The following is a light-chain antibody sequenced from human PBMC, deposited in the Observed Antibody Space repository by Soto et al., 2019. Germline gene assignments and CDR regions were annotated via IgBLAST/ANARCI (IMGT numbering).Light chain of an antibody. V-gene: IGLV4-69*01. J-gene: IGLJ1*01. Sequence: QSVLTQSPSASASLGASVKLTCTLSSGHSSYAIAWHQQQPEKGPRYLMKLNSDGSHSKGDGIPDRFSGSSSGAERYLTTASLQAEDAADYCCQTWGTGIQVFGTGTKLTVL. CDR1: SGHSSYA. CDR2: LNSDGSH. CDR3: QTWGTGIQV.